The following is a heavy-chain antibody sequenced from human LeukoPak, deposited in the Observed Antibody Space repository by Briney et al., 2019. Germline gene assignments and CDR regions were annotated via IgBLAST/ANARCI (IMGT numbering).Heavy chain of an antibody. CDR1: GGSISSGGYY. Sequence: PSGTLSLTCTVSGGSISSGGYYWSWIRQHPGKGLEWIGYIYYSGSTYYNPSLKSRVTISVDTSKNQFSPKLSSVTAADTAVYYCAGNRGRHTYYYDSSGYYPFDYWGQGTLVTVSS. D-gene: IGHD3-22*01. J-gene: IGHJ4*02. CDR3: AGNRGRHTYYYDSSGYYPFDY. V-gene: IGHV4-31*03. CDR2: IYYSGST.